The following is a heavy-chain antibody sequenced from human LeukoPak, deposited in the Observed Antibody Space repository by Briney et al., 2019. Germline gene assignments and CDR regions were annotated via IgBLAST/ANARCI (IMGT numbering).Heavy chain of an antibody. J-gene: IGHJ5*02. CDR1: GYTFTSYY. CDR3: ARGPYSSSWYWLGGRGSYWFDP. CDR2: INPSGGST. V-gene: IGHV1-46*01. Sequence: ASVKVSCKASGYTFTSYYMHWVRQAPGQGLEWMGIINPSGGSTSYAQKFQGRVTMTRDTSTSTVYMELSSLRSEDTAVYYCARGPYSSSWYWLGGRGSYWFDPWGQGTLVTVSS. D-gene: IGHD6-13*01.